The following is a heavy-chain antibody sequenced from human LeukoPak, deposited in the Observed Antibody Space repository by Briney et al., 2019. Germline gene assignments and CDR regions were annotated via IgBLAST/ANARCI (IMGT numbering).Heavy chain of an antibody. CDR1: GCTFIGYY. CDR2: INPNSGGT. CDR3: AITAGYLDY. V-gene: IGHV1-2*02. J-gene: IGHJ4*02. Sequence: ASVKVSCKASGCTFIGYYMHWVGQATGRGLEWIGWINPNSGGTNYAQKFQGRVTMTRDTSISTAYMELSRLRSDDTAVYYCAITAGYLDYWGQGTLVTVSS. D-gene: IGHD3-9*01.